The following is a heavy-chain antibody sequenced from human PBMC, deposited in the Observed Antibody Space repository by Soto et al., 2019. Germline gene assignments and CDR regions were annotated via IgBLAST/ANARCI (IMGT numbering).Heavy chain of an antibody. CDR3: ARDHPASSSWYVPFDP. D-gene: IGHD6-13*01. CDR2: IYTSGST. V-gene: IGHV4-4*07. J-gene: IGHJ5*02. CDR1: GGSISSYY. Sequence: QVQLQESGPGLVKPSETLSLTCTVSGGSISSYYWSCIRQPAGKGLEWIGRIYTSGSTNYNPSLKSRVTMSVDTSKNKFSLKLSSVTAADTAVYYCARDHPASSSWYVPFDPWGQGNLVTVSS.